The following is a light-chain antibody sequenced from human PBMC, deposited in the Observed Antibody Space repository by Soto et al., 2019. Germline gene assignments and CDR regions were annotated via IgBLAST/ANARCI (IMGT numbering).Light chain of an antibody. Sequence: QSVLTQPPSASGTPGQRVTMSCSGSSSNIGSNTVNWYQQLPGTAPKLLIYSNNQRPSGVPDRFSGSKSGTSAFLAISWLLSDDEADYYCSTWDDSLSALVVFGGGTKLTVL. CDR2: SNN. CDR1: SSNIGSNT. V-gene: IGLV1-44*01. J-gene: IGLJ2*01. CDR3: STWDDSLSALVV.